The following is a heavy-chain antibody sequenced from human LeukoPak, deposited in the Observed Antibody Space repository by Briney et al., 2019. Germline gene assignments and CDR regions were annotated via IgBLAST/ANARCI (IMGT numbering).Heavy chain of an antibody. J-gene: IGHJ2*01. CDR3: ARHVANYYDSSGYYSRHWYFDL. CDR2: IYTSGST. D-gene: IGHD3-22*01. Sequence: SETLSLTCTVSGGSISSGSYYWSWIRQPAGKGLEWIGRIYTSGSTNYNPSLKSRVTISVDTSKNQFSLKLSSVTAADTAVYYCARHVANYYDSSGYYSRHWYFDLWGRGTLVTVSS. V-gene: IGHV4-61*02. CDR1: GGSISSGSYY.